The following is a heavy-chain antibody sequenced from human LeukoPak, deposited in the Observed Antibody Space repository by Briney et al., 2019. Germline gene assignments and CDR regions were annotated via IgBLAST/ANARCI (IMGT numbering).Heavy chain of an antibody. CDR1: GGSFSGYY. Sequence: TSETLSLTCAVYGGSFSGYYWSWIRQPPGKGLEWIGEINHSGSTNYNPSLKSRVTISVDTSKNQFSLKLSSVTAADTAVYYCARGLVYYYGSGYYYGMDVWGQGTTVTVSS. D-gene: IGHD3-10*01. J-gene: IGHJ6*02. CDR2: INHSGST. CDR3: ARGLVYYYGSGYYYGMDV. V-gene: IGHV4-34*01.